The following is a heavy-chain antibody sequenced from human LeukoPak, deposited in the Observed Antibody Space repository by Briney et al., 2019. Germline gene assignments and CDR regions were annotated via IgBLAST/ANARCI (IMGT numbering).Heavy chain of an antibody. D-gene: IGHD1-14*01. V-gene: IGHV4-39*07. Sequence: SETLSLTCTVSGGSISSSSYYWSWIRQPPGKGLEWIGEINHSGSTNYNPSLKSRVTISVDTSKNQFSLKLSSVTAADTAVYYCARGPRYYYRNWGQGTLVTVSS. CDR3: ARGPRYYYRN. CDR2: INHSGST. J-gene: IGHJ4*02. CDR1: GGSISSSSYY.